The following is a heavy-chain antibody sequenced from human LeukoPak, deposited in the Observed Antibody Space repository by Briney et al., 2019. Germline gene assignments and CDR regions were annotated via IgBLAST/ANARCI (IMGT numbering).Heavy chain of an antibody. CDR1: GFAFSTYW. CDR3: ASGPIRFA. CDR2: INSGRSST. V-gene: IGHV3-74*01. Sequence: QPGGPLRLSCAASGFAFSTYWMHWVRQAPGKGLVWVSRINSGRSSTIYADSVKGRFTISRDNAKKTLYLQMNSLRAEDTAVYYCASGPIRFAWGQGTLVTVSS. J-gene: IGHJ5*02.